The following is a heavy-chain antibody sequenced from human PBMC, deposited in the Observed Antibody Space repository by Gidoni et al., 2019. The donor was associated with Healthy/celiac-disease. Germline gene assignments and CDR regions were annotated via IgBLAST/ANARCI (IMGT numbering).Heavy chain of an antibody. Sequence: EVQLLESGGGLVQPGGSLRLPCAASGFTFSSYAMSWVRQAPGQGLEWVSAISGSGGSTYYADSVKGRFTISRDNSKNTLYLQMNSLRAEDTAVYYCAKGPGSGIEYWFDPWGQGTLVTVSS. J-gene: IGHJ5*02. CDR2: ISGSGGST. CDR1: GFTFSSYA. CDR3: AKGPGSGIEYWFDP. V-gene: IGHV3-23*01. D-gene: IGHD3-10*01.